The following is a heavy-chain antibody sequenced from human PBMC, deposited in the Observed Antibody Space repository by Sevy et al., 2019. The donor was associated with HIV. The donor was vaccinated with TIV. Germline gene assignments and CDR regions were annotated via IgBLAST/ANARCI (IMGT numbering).Heavy chain of an antibody. CDR2: IKEEGSEK. Sequence: GGSLRLSCAASGFTFSSYWMSWVRQAPGKGLEWVANIKEEGSEKSYVDSGKGRFTISRDNAKNSLYLQMNSLSAEDTDVYYCARDGGRDRIVDDYGMDVWGQGTTVTVSS. D-gene: IGHD1-26*01. CDR1: GFTFSSYW. J-gene: IGHJ6*02. V-gene: IGHV3-7*01. CDR3: ARDGGRDRIVDDYGMDV.